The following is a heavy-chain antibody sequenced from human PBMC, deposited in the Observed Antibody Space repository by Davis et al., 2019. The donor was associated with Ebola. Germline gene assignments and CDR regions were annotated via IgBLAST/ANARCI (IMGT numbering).Heavy chain of an antibody. Sequence: PGGSLRLSCTASGFTFGDYAMSWFRQALGKGLEWVGFIRSKAYGGTTEYAASVKGRFTISRDDSKSIAYLQMNSLKTEDTAVYYCTREGMAAAGEGDFDYWGQGTLVTVSS. J-gene: IGHJ4*02. CDR1: GFTFGDYA. CDR2: IRSKAYGGTT. CDR3: TREGMAAAGEGDFDY. V-gene: IGHV3-49*03. D-gene: IGHD6-13*01.